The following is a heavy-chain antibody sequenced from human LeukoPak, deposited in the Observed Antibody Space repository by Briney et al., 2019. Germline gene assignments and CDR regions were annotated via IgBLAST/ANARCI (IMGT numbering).Heavy chain of an antibody. CDR1: GFTFSSYA. D-gene: IGHD6-19*01. CDR3: AKPIAVAGDTYHFDY. CDR2: ISGSGGST. V-gene: IGHV3-23*01. J-gene: IGHJ4*02. Sequence: TGGSLRLSCAASGFTFSSYAMSWVRQAPGKGLEWVSAISGSGGSTYYADSVKGRFTISRDNSKNTLYLQMNSLRAEDTAVYYCAKPIAVAGDTYHFDYWGQGTLVTVSS.